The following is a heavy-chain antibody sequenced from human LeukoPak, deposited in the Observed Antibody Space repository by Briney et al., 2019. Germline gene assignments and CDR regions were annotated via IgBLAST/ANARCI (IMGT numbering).Heavy chain of an antibody. J-gene: IGHJ4*02. D-gene: IGHD6-13*01. Sequence: ASVKVSCKASGYTFTSFDINWVRQAPGQGLEWMGWISAYNGNTNYAQKLQGRVTMTTDTSTSTAYMELRSLRSDDTAVYYCARGPGRIAAAGYNYWGQGTLVTVSS. CDR2: ISAYNGNT. CDR1: GYTFTSFD. V-gene: IGHV1-18*01. CDR3: ARGPGRIAAAGYNY.